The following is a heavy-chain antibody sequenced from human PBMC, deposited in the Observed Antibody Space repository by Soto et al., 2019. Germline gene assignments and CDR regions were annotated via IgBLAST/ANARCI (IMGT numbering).Heavy chain of an antibody. CDR3: ARHVPAAGYYYGMDV. CDR2: IIPIFGTA. J-gene: IGHJ6*02. V-gene: IGHV1-69*12. CDR1: GDTFSSYA. D-gene: IGHD2-2*01. Sequence: QVRLVQSGAEVKKPGSSVKISCKASGDTFSSYAISWVRQAPGQGLEWMGGIIPIFGTANYAHKFQGRVTITADESTSTAYMELSSLRSEDTAVYYCARHVPAAGYYYGMDVLGQGTTVTVSS.